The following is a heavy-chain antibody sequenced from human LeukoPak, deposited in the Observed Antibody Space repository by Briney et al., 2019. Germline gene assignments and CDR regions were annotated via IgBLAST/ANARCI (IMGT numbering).Heavy chain of an antibody. J-gene: IGHJ5*02. V-gene: IGHV1-46*01. Sequence: ASVKVSCKASGYTFTSYYMHWVRQAPGEGLEWMGIINPSGGSTTYAQKFQGRVTMTRDTSISTAYMELSRLRSDDTAVYYCARDPTYSGKEGWFDPWGQGTLVTVSS. CDR2: INPSGGST. D-gene: IGHD5-12*01. CDR3: ARDPTYSGKEGWFDP. CDR1: GYTFTSYY.